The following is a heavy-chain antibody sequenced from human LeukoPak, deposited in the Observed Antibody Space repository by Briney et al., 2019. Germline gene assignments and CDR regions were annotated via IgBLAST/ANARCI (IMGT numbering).Heavy chain of an antibody. CDR3: ARDVPGSIGTTARFDP. CDR1: GYTSSDYG. J-gene: IGHJ5*02. Sequence: ASVKVSCKSSGYTSSDYGISWMRQAPGQGLEWMGWISTNNGNTNYAQQFQGRVTMTTDTSTSTAYMELRSLKSDDTAAYYCARDVPGSIGTTARFDPWGQGTLVTVSS. D-gene: IGHD1-1*01. V-gene: IGHV1-18*01. CDR2: ISTNNGNT.